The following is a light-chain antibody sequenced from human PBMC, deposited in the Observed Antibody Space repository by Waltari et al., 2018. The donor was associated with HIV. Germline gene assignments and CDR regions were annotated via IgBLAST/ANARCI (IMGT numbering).Light chain of an antibody. Sequence: QSALTQPASVSGSPGQSITISCTGTSSDVGSYNLVSWYHQHPGKAPKLMIYAFRKRPSGVSNRFSGSKSGNTASLTISGLQAEDEADYYCCSYAGSRVFGGGTKLTVL. CDR1: SSDVGSYNL. CDR2: AFR. V-gene: IGLV2-23*02. CDR3: CSYAGSRV. J-gene: IGLJ3*02.